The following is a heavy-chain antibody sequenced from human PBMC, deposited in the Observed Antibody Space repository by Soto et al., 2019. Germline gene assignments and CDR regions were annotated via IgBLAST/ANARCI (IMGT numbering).Heavy chain of an antibody. J-gene: IGHJ4*02. Sequence: SETLSLTCTVSGFSITRDYYWGWIRQPPGKGLEYIVSMYHSGSTYYNPSLKSRLSISVDTSKNQFSLRLRSVTAADTAVYYCARLFNWNYKGPINFWGQGILVT. D-gene: IGHD1-7*01. V-gene: IGHV4-38-2*02. CDR1: GFSITRDYY. CDR2: MYHSGST. CDR3: ARLFNWNYKGPINF.